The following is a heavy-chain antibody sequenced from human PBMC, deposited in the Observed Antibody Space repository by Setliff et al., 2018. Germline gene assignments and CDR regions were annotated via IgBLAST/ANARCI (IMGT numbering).Heavy chain of an antibody. Sequence: SETLSLTCSVSDFSINSGYYWGWIRQPPGKGLEWIGSIYHSGSTYYNPSLKSRVTISVDTSKNQFSLKLSSVIAADTAMYYCARGLSYYDSSGSLLAPYAFDIWGQGTMVTVSS. CDR3: ARGLSYYDSSGSLLAPYAFDI. J-gene: IGHJ3*02. D-gene: IGHD3-22*01. CDR2: IYHSGST. CDR1: DFSINSGYY. V-gene: IGHV4-38-2*02.